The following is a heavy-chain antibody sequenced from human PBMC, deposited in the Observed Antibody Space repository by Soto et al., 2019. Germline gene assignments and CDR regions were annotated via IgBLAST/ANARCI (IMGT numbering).Heavy chain of an antibody. Sequence: QVQLQESGPGLVKPSQTLSLTCTVSGGSISSGGYYWSWIRQHPGKGLEWIGYIYYSGSTYYNPSLKSRVTIPVDTSKNQFPLKLSAVTAADTAEYDCASETILYGDYYYGMDVWGQGTTVTVSS. J-gene: IGHJ6*02. CDR2: IYYSGST. V-gene: IGHV4-31*03. CDR1: GGSISSGGYY. D-gene: IGHD4-17*01. CDR3: ASETILYGDYYYGMDV.